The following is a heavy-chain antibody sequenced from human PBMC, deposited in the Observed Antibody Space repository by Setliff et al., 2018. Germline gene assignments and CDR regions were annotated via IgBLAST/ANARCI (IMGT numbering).Heavy chain of an antibody. Sequence: ASVKVSCKASGYTFTTHGISWVRQAPGQGLEWMGWVSTDDGDTNFAQKFQGRVTLTTDTSTGTAYMELRSLTFDDTAVYYCARDWFCSGGDCSDVFDFWGQGTMVTVSS. D-gene: IGHD2-21*02. V-gene: IGHV1-18*01. CDR2: VSTDDGDT. CDR3: ARDWFCSGGDCSDVFDF. J-gene: IGHJ3*01. CDR1: GYTFTTHG.